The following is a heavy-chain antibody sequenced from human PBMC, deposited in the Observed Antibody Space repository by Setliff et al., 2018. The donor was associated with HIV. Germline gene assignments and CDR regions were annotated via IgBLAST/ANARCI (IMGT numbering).Heavy chain of an antibody. J-gene: IGHJ5*02. V-gene: IGHV1-8*02. CDR1: GYTFTNPD. CDR2: MNPKSGNT. CDR3: ARGHLDYDYWEDILGNWFDP. D-gene: IGHD3-3*01. Sequence: ASVKVSCKASGYTFTNPDINWVRQAPGQGLEWMGWMNPKSGNTGYAQKFQGRVTMTSNTFIGTAYMELNSLTSEDTAVYYCARGHLDYDYWEDILGNWFDPWGQGTLVTVSS.